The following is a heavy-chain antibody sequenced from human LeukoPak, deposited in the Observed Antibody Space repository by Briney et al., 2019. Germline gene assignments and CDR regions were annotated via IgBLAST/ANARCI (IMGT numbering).Heavy chain of an antibody. Sequence: PGGSLRLSCAAPGFTVSSNYMNWVRQAPGKGLGRVSAIYSGGSTYYADSVKGRFTISRDNSKNTLYLQMNSLRPEDTAVYYCARDRGSYAWDYWGQGTLVTVSS. CDR3: ARDRGSYAWDY. CDR2: IYSGGST. D-gene: IGHD5-12*01. CDR1: GFTVSSNY. V-gene: IGHV3-66*02. J-gene: IGHJ4*02.